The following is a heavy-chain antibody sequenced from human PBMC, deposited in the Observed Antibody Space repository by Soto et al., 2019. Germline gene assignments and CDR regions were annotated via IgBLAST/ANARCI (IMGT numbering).Heavy chain of an antibody. Sequence: GESLKISCKGAGYTFTTYWIGCVRQLPGKGLEWMGIIYPGDSDTRYSPSFQGHVTITVDKSTSTAYLQWNTLKASYTAMYYRARHISNFRYYYYARDVWGQRTTGTVAS. CDR1: GYTFTTYW. CDR3: ARHISNFRYYYYARDV. J-gene: IGHJ6*02. D-gene: IGHD4-4*01. V-gene: IGHV5-51*01. CDR2: IYPGDSDT.